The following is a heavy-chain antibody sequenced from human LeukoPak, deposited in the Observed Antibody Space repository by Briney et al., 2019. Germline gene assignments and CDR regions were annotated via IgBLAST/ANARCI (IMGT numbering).Heavy chain of an antibody. CDR1: GGSISSGSYY. J-gene: IGHJ3*02. Sequence: SQTLSLTCTVSGGSISSGSYYWSWIRQPAGKGLEWIGRIYTSGSTNYNPSLKSRVTISVDTSKNQFSLKLSSVTAADTAVYYCARVPIVEWLPSDAFDIRGQGTMVTVSS. D-gene: IGHD3-3*01. V-gene: IGHV4-61*02. CDR3: ARVPIVEWLPSDAFDI. CDR2: IYTSGST.